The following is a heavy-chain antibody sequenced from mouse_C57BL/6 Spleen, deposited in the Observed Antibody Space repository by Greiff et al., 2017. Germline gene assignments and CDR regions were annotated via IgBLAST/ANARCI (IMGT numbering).Heavy chain of an antibody. J-gene: IGHJ1*03. CDR2: IYPGSGNT. V-gene: IGHV1-66*01. CDR1: GYSFTSYY. CDR3: ARRYDYHWYFDV. Sequence: VKLQESGPELVKPGASVKISCKASGYSFTSYYIHWVKQRPGQGLEWIGWIYPGSGNTKYNEKFKGKATLTADTSSSTAYMQLSSLTSEDSAVYYCARRYDYHWYFDVWGTGTTVTVSS. D-gene: IGHD2-4*01.